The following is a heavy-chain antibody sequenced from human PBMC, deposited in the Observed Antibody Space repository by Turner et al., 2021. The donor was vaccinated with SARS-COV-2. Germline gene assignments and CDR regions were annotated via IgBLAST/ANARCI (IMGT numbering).Heavy chain of an antibody. V-gene: IGHV3-9*01. Sequence: EVQLLESGGGLVQPGRSLRLSCAASGFTFGGYAMHWVRQAPGKGLEWVSGISWNSGNIGYADSVKGRFTIPRDNAKNSLYLQMNSLRAEDTALYYWVKDIGSGEGGSLYCDSWGQGTLVTVSS. J-gene: IGHJ4*02. CDR3: VKDIGSGEGGSLYCDS. CDR1: GFTFGGYA. CDR2: ISWNSGNI. D-gene: IGHD2-15*01.